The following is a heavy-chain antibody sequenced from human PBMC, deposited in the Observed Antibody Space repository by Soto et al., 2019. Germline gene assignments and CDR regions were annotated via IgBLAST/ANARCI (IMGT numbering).Heavy chain of an antibody. Sequence: GTSVKVCCKASGVTFTSCAVRWLRHSRGRRLEWIGCIVVGSGNTNYAQKFHERVTITRDMSTSTAYMELSSLRSEDTAVYYCAVSLETIAALSFLLYYYGMAVWVQGTTVTVSS. V-gene: IGHV1-58*01. CDR3: AVSLETIAALSFLLYYYGMAV. D-gene: IGHD6-6*01. CDR2: IVVGSGNT. CDR1: GVTFTSCA. J-gene: IGHJ6*02.